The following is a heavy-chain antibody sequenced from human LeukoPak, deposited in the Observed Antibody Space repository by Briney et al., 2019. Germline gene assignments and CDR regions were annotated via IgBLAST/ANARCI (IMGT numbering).Heavy chain of an antibody. V-gene: IGHV3-21*01. J-gene: IGHJ4*02. CDR1: GLTFNSYS. D-gene: IGHD1-26*01. Sequence: NPGGSLRLPCAASGLTFNSYSVYWVRQAPGKGLEWVSSISSSGTYISYADSVKGRFTISRDYAENSVFLQMNSLRVEDTALYYCERDSGTYLGLVDYWGQGTLVTVSS. CDR2: ISSSGTYI. CDR3: ERDSGTYLGLVDY.